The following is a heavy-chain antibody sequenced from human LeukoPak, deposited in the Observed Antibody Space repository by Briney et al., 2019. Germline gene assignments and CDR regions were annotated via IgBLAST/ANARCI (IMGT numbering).Heavy chain of an antibody. Sequence: PGGSLRLSCAASGFTFSSYSMNWVRQAPGKGLEWVSSISSSSSYIYYADSAKGRFTISRDNAKNSLYLQMNSLRAEDTAVYYCANAGSSLGPTNYWGQGTLVTVSS. D-gene: IGHD5/OR15-5a*01. J-gene: IGHJ4*02. CDR3: ANAGSSLGPTNY. V-gene: IGHV3-21*01. CDR1: GFTFSSYS. CDR2: ISSSSSYI.